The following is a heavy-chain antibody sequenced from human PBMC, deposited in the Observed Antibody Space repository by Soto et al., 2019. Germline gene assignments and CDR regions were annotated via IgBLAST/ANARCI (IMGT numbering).Heavy chain of an antibody. D-gene: IGHD6-13*01. CDR3: ARAWTATAGWANWFDR. V-gene: IGHV4-31*03. Sequence: QVQLQESGPGLVEPSQTLSLTCTVSGGSISGEGYYWSWIRQYSGRGLEWIGYIHYSGSTYYNPYRKSRFIISVDASKTQFFLNLSSVTAADTAVYYCARAWTATAGWANWFDRWGQGTLVTVSS. J-gene: IGHJ5*02. CDR2: IHYSGST. CDR1: GGSISGEGYY.